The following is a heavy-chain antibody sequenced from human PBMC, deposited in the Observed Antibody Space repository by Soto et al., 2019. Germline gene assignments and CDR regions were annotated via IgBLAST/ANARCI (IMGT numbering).Heavy chain of an antibody. CDR2: IYYRGST. CDR1: GGSISSHY. CDR3: ARDGREASGMDV. Sequence: SETLSLTYTVSGGSISSHYWSWVRQAPGKGLEWIGHIYYRGSTSYNPSLRSRSTISVDTSNNQFSLKPNSVTTADTAVYYCARDGREASGMDVWGQGTKVTVSS. J-gene: IGHJ6*02. V-gene: IGHV4-59*11. D-gene: IGHD1-26*01.